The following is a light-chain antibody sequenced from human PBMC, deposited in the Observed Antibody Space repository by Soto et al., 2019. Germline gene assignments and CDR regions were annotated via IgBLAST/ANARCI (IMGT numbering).Light chain of an antibody. CDR2: GAS. CDR3: QQYNNWPPREFT. J-gene: IGKJ3*01. Sequence: EIVMTQSPATLSVSPGERATLSYRASQSVSSNLAWYQQKPGQAPRLLIYGASTRATGIPARFSGSGSGTEFTLTISNLQSEDFAVYYCQQYNNWPPREFTFGPGTKVDIK. CDR1: QSVSSN. V-gene: IGKV3-15*01.